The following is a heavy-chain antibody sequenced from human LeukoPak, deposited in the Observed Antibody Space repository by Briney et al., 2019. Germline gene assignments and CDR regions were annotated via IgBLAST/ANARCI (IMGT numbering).Heavy chain of an antibody. J-gene: IGHJ3*02. Sequence: SETLSLTCTVSGGSISSYYWSWIRQPPGKGLEWLGYIYYSGSTNYNPSLKSRVTISVDTSKNQFSLKLSSVTAADTAVYYCARDVDGYNPEAFDIWGQGTMVTVSS. CDR3: ARDVDGYNPEAFDI. D-gene: IGHD5-24*01. CDR1: GGSISSYY. V-gene: IGHV4-59*01. CDR2: IYYSGST.